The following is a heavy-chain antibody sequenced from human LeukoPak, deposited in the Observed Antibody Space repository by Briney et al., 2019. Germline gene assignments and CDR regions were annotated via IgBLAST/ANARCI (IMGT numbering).Heavy chain of an antibody. CDR2: ISSNGGST. D-gene: IGHD1-1*01. V-gene: IGHV3-64*01. CDR1: GFTFSSYA. J-gene: IGHJ6*02. Sequence: GGSLRLSCAASGFTFSSYAMHWVRQAPGKGLEYVSAISSNGGSTYYANSVKGRFTISRDNPKNTLYLQMGSLRAEDMAVYYCARLENWNDDFYYGMDVWGQGTTVTVSS. CDR3: ARLENWNDDFYYGMDV.